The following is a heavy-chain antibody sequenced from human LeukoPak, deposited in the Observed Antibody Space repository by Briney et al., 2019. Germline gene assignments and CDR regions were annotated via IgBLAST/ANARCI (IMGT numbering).Heavy chain of an antibody. Sequence: GGSLRLSCAASGFTFSSYAMSWVRQAPGKGLEWVSAISGSGGSTYYADSVKGRFTISRDNSKNTLYLQMNSLRAEDTAVYYCAKCSYGDYVNGMDVWGQGTTVTVSS. CDR3: AKCSYGDYVNGMDV. CDR2: ISGSGGST. D-gene: IGHD4-17*01. V-gene: IGHV3-23*01. CDR1: GFTFSSYA. J-gene: IGHJ6*02.